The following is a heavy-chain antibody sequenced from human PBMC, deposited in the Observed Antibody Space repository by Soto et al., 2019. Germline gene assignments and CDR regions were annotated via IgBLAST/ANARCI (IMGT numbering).Heavy chain of an antibody. CDR2: IKQDGSEK. CDR1: GFTFSSYW. V-gene: IGHV3-7*01. D-gene: IGHD3-3*01. Sequence: LRLSCAASGFTFSSYWMSWVRQAPGKGLEWVANIKQDGSEKYYVDSVKGRFTISRDNAKNSLYLQMNSLRAEDTAVYYCARGSHYDFWSGYSPHSFDYWGQGTLVTVSS. J-gene: IGHJ4*02. CDR3: ARGSHYDFWSGYSPHSFDY.